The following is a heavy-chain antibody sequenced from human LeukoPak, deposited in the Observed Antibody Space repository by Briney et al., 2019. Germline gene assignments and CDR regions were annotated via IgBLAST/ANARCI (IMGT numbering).Heavy chain of an antibody. V-gene: IGHV1-69*13. CDR2: IIPIFGTA. Sequence: SVKASCKASGGTFSSYAISWVRQAPGQGLDWMGGIIPIFGTANYAQKFQGRVTITADESTSTAYMELSSLRSEDTAVYYCARDSGSGYDRRAFDYWGQGTLVTVSS. D-gene: IGHD5-12*01. CDR3: ARDSGSGYDRRAFDY. CDR1: GGTFSSYA. J-gene: IGHJ4*02.